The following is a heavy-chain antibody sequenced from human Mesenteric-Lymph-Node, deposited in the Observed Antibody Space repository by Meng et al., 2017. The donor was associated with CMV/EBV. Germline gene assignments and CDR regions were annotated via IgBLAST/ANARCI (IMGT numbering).Heavy chain of an antibody. CDR3: ARDSRSRMRLLGY. CDR1: GYTFTGYY. J-gene: IGHJ4*02. V-gene: IGHV1-2*02. CDR2: INPNSGGT. D-gene: IGHD3-22*01. Sequence: ASVKVFCKASGYTFTGYYMHWVRQAPGQGLEWMGWINPNSGGTNYAQKFQGRVTMTRDTSISTAYMELSRLRSDDTAVYYCARDSRSRMRLLGYWGQGTLVTVSS.